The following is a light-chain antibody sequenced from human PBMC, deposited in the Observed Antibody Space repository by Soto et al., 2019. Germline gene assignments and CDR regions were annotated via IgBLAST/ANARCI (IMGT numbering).Light chain of an antibody. CDR3: CSYVGSSILM. CDR1: SSDVGSYNL. J-gene: IGLJ3*02. V-gene: IGLV2-23*02. CDR2: EVN. Sequence: SALTQPASVSGSPGQSITISCSGTSSDVGSYNLVSWYQQLPGKAPKLIIYEVNERPSGISDRFSGSKSGNTASLTISGLQGEDEADYYCCSYVGSSILMFGGGTQLTVL.